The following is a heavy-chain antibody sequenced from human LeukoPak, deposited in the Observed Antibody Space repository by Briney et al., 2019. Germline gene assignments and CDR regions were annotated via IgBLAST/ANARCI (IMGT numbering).Heavy chain of an antibody. Sequence: PSETLSLTCTVSGGSLSSSNFYWGWIRQPPGRGLEWIGSNVYSGSPHYNVSHKSRLTTSVDTSRNQFSLKLSSVTAADTAVYYCARLGVLWFGELPFDYWGQGTLVTVSS. CDR1: GGSLSSSNFY. CDR3: ARLGVLWFGELPFDY. CDR2: NVYSGSP. V-gene: IGHV4-39*01. J-gene: IGHJ4*02. D-gene: IGHD3-10*01.